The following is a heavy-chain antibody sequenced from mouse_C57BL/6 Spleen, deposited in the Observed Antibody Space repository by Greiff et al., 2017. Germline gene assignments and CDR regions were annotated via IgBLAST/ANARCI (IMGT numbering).Heavy chain of an antibody. CDR2: INPNNGGT. Sequence: EVQLQQSGPELVKPGASVKISCKASGYTFTDYYMNWVKQSHGQSLEWIGDINPNNGGTSYNQKFKGKATLTVDKSSSTAYMELRSLTSEDAAVYYCARDRITTVDYFDYQGQGTTLSVAS. V-gene: IGHV1-26*01. CDR3: ARDRITTVDYFDY. J-gene: IGHJ2*01. D-gene: IGHD1-1*01. CDR1: GYTFTDYY.